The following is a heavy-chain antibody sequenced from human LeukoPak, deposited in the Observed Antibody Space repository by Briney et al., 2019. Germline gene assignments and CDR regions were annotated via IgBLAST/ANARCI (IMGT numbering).Heavy chain of an antibody. Sequence: PGGSMRLSCAASVCTFSDYYMSWIRQAPGKGLEWVAYISSSGSTIYYADSVKGRFTISRDNAKNSLYLQMNSLRAEDTAVYYCAREDKVDTAMEFYFDYWGQGTLVTVSS. D-gene: IGHD5-18*01. CDR1: VCTFSDYY. V-gene: IGHV3-11*04. J-gene: IGHJ4*02. CDR2: ISSSGSTI. CDR3: AREDKVDTAMEFYFDY.